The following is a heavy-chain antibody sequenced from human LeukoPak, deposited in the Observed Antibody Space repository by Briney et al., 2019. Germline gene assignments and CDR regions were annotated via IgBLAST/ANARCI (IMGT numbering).Heavy chain of an antibody. J-gene: IGHJ3*01. V-gene: IGHV1-8*03. CDR2: LNPDTGNT. D-gene: IGHD3/OR15-3a*01. CDR1: GYSFTTFH. CDR3: ARRGLVAGIYDLVYGFDL. Sequence: SVKVSCKAAGYSFTTFHINWVRQAPGQGPEWMGWLNPDTGNTGFAQKFQGRVTITQNSSVTTVYMDLSSLTSEDTAVYYCARRGLVAGIYDLVYGFDLWGQGTMVTVSS.